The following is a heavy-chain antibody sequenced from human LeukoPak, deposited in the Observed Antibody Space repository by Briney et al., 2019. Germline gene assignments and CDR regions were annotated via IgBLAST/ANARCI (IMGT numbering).Heavy chain of an antibody. CDR3: ARHPGYYD. CDR1: GGSISSSSYY. J-gene: IGHJ4*02. V-gene: IGHV4-39*01. D-gene: IGHD3-3*01. Sequence: PSETLSLTCTVSGGSISSSSYYWGWIRQPPGKGLEWIGYMYHTGSTYYNPSLKSRVTISVDMSKNQFSLKLSSVTAADTAVYYCARHPGYYDWGQGTLVTVSS. CDR2: MYHTGST.